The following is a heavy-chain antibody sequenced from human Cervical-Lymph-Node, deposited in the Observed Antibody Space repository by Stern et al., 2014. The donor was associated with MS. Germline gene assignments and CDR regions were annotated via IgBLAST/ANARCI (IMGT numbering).Heavy chain of an antibody. Sequence: VQLQESGPGLVKPSGTLSLTCAVSGGSISSDNLWWWVRPPPGEGLEWIGHVGHSGSANYNPSRKSRVTMSVDKSKNQFPLRRTSVTAADTAVYYCARDFEFQLLCDWGQGALVTVSS. J-gene: IGHJ4*02. CDR3: ARDFEFQLLCD. CDR1: GGSISSDNL. D-gene: IGHD2-2*01. V-gene: IGHV4-4*02. CDR2: VGHSGSA.